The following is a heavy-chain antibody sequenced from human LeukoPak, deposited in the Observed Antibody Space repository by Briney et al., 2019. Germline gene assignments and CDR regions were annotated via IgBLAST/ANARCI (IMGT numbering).Heavy chain of an antibody. J-gene: IGHJ6*02. CDR1: GGSISSYY. Sequence: PLETLSLTCTVSGGSISSYYWSWIRQPAGKGLEWIGRIYTSGSTNYNPSLKSRVTMSVDTSKNQFSLKLSSVTAADTAVYYCARDWAIVVVPAAMDYYYYGMDVWGQGTTVTVSS. V-gene: IGHV4-4*07. CDR2: IYTSGST. D-gene: IGHD2-2*01. CDR3: ARDWAIVVVPAAMDYYYYGMDV.